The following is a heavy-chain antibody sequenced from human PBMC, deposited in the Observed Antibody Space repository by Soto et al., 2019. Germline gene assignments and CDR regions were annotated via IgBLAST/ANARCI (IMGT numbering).Heavy chain of an antibody. Sequence: SLRLSCAASGFTVSSNYMSWVRQAPGKGLEWVSVIYSGGSTYYADSVKGRFTISRHNSKNTLYLQMNSLRAEDTAVYYCARGVTDGLYYDFWSGYYIDYRGQGTLVTVSS. J-gene: IGHJ4*02. CDR3: ARGVTDGLYYDFWSGYYIDY. CDR2: IYSGGST. D-gene: IGHD3-3*01. V-gene: IGHV3-53*04. CDR1: GFTVSSNY.